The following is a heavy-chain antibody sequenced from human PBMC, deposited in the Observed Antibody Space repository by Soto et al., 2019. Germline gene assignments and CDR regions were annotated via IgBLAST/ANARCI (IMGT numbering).Heavy chain of an antibody. Sequence: PSETLSLTCTVTGDSISSRSYYWGWIRQPPGKGLEWIGYIYYSGSTNYNPSLKSRVTISVDTSKNQFSLKLSSVTAADTAVYYCARDGYSSSGRWFDPWGQGTLVTVSS. V-gene: IGHV4-61*01. CDR2: IYYSGST. CDR3: ARDGYSSSGRWFDP. CDR1: GDSISSRSYY. J-gene: IGHJ5*02. D-gene: IGHD6-13*01.